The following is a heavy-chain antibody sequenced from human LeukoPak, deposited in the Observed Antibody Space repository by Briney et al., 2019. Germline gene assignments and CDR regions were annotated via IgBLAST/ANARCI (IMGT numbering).Heavy chain of an antibody. J-gene: IGHJ4*02. CDR1: GFTLSSYG. V-gene: IGHV3-30*02. CDR3: AKDPYGGTYPSYFDY. CDR2: LRYDGSTA. D-gene: IGHD1-26*01. Sequence: PGGSLSLSCAASGFTLSSYGMNWVRQAPGKGLDWVAFLRYDGSTAFYEDSVKGRFTISRDSSKNTLYLQMNSLTPADTAIYYCAKDPYGGTYPSYFDYRGQGTLVTVSS.